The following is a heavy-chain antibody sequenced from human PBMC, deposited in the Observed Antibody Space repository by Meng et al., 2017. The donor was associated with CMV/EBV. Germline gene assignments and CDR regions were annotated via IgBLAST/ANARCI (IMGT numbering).Heavy chain of an antibody. J-gene: IGHJ6*02. Sequence: GESLKISCAASGFTFSDYYMNWVRQAPGKGLEWVSSISSSSTIYYADSVKGRFTISRDNAKNSLYLQMNSLRAEDTAVYYCARVCNTSPYYDFWSGYFSADVYGMDVWGQGTTVTVSS. CDR2: ISSSSTI. V-gene: IGHV3-69-1*01. CDR1: GFTFSDYY. D-gene: IGHD3-3*01. CDR3: ARVCNTSPYYDFWSGYFSADVYGMDV.